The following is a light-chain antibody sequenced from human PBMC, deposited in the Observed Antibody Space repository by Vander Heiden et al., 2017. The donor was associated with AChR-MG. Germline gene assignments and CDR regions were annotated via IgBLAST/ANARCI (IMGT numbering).Light chain of an antibody. J-gene: IGLJ1*01. Sequence: QSALTPPRSVSPPPGQPVTLPCTGTSNDVCSDNYVSWYQHHPGEAPKLVIYDVNKRPSGVPDRVSGSKSGNTASLTISGLRAEDEADYYCCSYAGGQSYYVYGTGTKVTVL. CDR1: SNDVCSDNY. CDR2: DVN. V-gene: IGLV2-11*01. CDR3: CSYAGGQSYYV.